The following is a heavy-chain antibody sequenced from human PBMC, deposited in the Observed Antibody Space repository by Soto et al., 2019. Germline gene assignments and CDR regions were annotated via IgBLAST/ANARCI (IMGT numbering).Heavy chain of an antibody. Sequence: SETLSLTCAVYGGSFSGYYWSWIRQPPGKGLEWIGEVNHSGSTNYNPSLKSRVTISVDTSKNQFSLKLSSVTAADTAVYYCARVVQNNWNYGRDGIFDDWGQGTVVTVSS. CDR2: VNHSGST. CDR1: GGSFSGYY. D-gene: IGHD1-7*01. J-gene: IGHJ4*02. V-gene: IGHV4-34*01. CDR3: ARVVQNNWNYGRDGIFDD.